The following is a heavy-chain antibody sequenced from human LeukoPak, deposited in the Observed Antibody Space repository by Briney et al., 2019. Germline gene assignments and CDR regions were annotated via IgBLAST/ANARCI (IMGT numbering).Heavy chain of an antibody. Sequence: PGGSLRLSCAASGFTFSSYEMNWVRQAPGKGLEWASYISSSGSTIYYADSVKGRFTISRDNAKNSLYLQMNSLRAEDTAVYYCARAGNDSSGYYYGFGYYYYYMDVWGKGTTVTISS. J-gene: IGHJ6*03. V-gene: IGHV3-48*03. CDR1: GFTFSSYE. D-gene: IGHD3-22*01. CDR2: ISSSGSTI. CDR3: ARAGNDSSGYYYGFGYYYYYMDV.